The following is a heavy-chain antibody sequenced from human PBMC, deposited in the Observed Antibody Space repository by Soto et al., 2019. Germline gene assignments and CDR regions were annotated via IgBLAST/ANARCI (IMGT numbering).Heavy chain of an antibody. V-gene: IGHV4-30-4*01. D-gene: IGHD1-1*01. CDR1: DGSISTNDYY. Sequence: QVHLQESGPGQVKPLQTLSLTCTVSDGSISTNDYYWSWIRQPPGKGLEWIGYIFYSGSTYYNPSLKSRITLSVDMSANQFSLKVTSVTAADTAVYFCASGVGNPLPAGGLVVWGRGTTFTVSS. J-gene: IGHJ6*02. CDR2: IFYSGST. CDR3: ASGVGNPLPAGGLVV.